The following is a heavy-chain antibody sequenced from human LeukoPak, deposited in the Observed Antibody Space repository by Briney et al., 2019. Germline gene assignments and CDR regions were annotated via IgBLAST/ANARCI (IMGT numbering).Heavy chain of an antibody. CDR1: GGSISSYY. V-gene: IGHV4-59*05. CDR3: ARHLRDYRSSGSSPPLYYFDY. D-gene: IGHD1-26*01. Sequence: TSETLSLTCTVSGGSISSYYWSWIRQPPGKGLEWIGSIYYSGSTYSNPSLKSRVTISVDTSRNQFSLKLSSVTAADTAVYYCARHLRDYRSSGSSPPLYYFDYWGQGTLVTVSS. J-gene: IGHJ4*02. CDR2: IYYSGST.